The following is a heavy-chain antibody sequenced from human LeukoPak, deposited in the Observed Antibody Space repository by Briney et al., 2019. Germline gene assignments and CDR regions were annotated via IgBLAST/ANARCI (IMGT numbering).Heavy chain of an antibody. V-gene: IGHV3-64*01. CDR2: ISSNGGST. CDR1: GFTFSSYA. Sequence: PGGSLRLSCAASGFTFSSYAMHWVRQAPGKGLEYVSAISSNGGSTYYANSVKGRFTISRDNSKNTLYLQMSSLRAEDTAVYYCVKAIFFGSGSYYGYWGQGTLVTVSS. CDR3: VKAIFFGSGSYYGY. J-gene: IGHJ4*02. D-gene: IGHD3-22*01.